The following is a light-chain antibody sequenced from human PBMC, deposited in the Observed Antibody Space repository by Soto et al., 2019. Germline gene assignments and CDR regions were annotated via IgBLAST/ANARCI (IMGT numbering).Light chain of an antibody. CDR1: QSISSW. Sequence: DIQMTQSPSTLSASVGDRVTITCRASQSISSWLAWYQQKPGKAPKSLIYKASSLESGVPSRFSGGGSGTEFTLTISSLQPDDFATYYFQQYNSYPITFGQGTRREIK. V-gene: IGKV1-5*03. CDR3: QQYNSYPIT. J-gene: IGKJ5*01. CDR2: KAS.